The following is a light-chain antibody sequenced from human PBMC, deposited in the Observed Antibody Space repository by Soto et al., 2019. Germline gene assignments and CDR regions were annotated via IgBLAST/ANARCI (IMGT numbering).Light chain of an antibody. V-gene: IGKV3-15*01. J-gene: IGKJ2*01. Sequence: EMVMTQSPATLSVSLGDRATLSCRASQSVSNYLAWYQQKPGQAPRLLFYGASTRATGIPARFSGSGSETDLTLTISTLQSEDFAVYCCQQYNSWSPSYTFGQGTKLEIK. CDR2: GAS. CDR1: QSVSNY. CDR3: QQYNSWSPSYT.